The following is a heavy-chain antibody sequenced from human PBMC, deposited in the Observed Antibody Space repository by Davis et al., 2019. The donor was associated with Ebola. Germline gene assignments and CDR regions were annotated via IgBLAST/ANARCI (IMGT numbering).Heavy chain of an antibody. Sequence: MPSETLSLTCAVYGGSFSGYYWSWIRQPPGKGLEWIGEIHHSGSTNYNPSLKSRVTISVDTSKNQFSLKLSSVTAADTAVYYCARGPTVINFDYWGQGTLVTVSS. CDR2: IHHSGST. CDR1: GGSFSGYY. J-gene: IGHJ4*02. V-gene: IGHV4-34*01. D-gene: IGHD4-17*01. CDR3: ARGPTVINFDY.